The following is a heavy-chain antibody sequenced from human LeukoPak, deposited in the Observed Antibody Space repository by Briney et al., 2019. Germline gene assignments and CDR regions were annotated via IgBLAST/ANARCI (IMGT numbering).Heavy chain of an antibody. CDR1: GYTFTGYY. CDR3: ARGWWGPVGFTF. D-gene: IGHD2-15*01. CDR2: INPSSGGT. J-gene: IGHJ4*02. Sequence: ASVKVSCKASGYTFTGYYMHWVRQAPGQGLEWMGWINPSSGGTNYAQKFQGRVTMTRDTSISTAYMELSRLRSDDTAVYYCARGWWGPVGFTFWGQGTLVTVSS. V-gene: IGHV1-2*02.